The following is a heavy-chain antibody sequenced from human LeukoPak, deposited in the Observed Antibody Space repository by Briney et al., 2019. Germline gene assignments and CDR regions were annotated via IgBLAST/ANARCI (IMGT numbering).Heavy chain of an antibody. Sequence: GGSLRLSCAASEFTFSFYAMTWVRQAPGKGLEWVSGISGSGGSTYYADSVKGRFTISRDNSKNTLYLQMNSLRVEDTAVYFCAKAKDVSITAAGTADYWGQGTLVTVPS. CDR1: EFTFSFYA. V-gene: IGHV3-23*01. CDR3: AKAKDVSITAAGTADY. CDR2: ISGSGGST. J-gene: IGHJ4*02. D-gene: IGHD6-13*01.